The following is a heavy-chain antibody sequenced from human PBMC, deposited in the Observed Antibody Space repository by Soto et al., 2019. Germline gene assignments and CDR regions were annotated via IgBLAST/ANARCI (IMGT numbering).Heavy chain of an antibody. CDR1: GFTFSSYA. J-gene: IGHJ6*02. Sequence: PGGSLRLSCAASGFTFSSYAMSWVRQAPGKGLEWVSAISGSGGSTYYADSVKGRFTISRDNSKNTLYLQMNSLRAEDTAVYYCYGGWYPLDYYYYGMDVWGQGTTVTVSS. D-gene: IGHD6-19*01. CDR2: ISGSGGST. CDR3: YGGWYPLDYYYYGMDV. V-gene: IGHV3-23*01.